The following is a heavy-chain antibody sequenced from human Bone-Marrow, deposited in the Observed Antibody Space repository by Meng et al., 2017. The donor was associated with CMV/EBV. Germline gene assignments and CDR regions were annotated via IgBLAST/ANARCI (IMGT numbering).Heavy chain of an antibody. Sequence: GGPLRLSCAASGFTVSTNYMTWVRQTPGRGLEWVSVIHIDGNTYYADSVKGRFTISRDNSKNTVYLRMNSLRDEDTAVYYCAKGGGAVALPGIYYWGQGTLVTVSS. CDR1: GFTVSTNY. CDR3: AKGGGAVALPGIYY. CDR2: IHIDGNT. J-gene: IGHJ4*02. V-gene: IGHV3-53*05. D-gene: IGHD2-21*01.